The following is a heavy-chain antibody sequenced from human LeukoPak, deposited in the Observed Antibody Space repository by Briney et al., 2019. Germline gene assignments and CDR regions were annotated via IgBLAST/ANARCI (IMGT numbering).Heavy chain of an antibody. CDR3: ARGGISIFGVVIYMDV. V-gene: IGHV3-20*04. CDR2: INWNGGRT. J-gene: IGHJ6*03. Sequence: GGSLRLSCVGSGFTFGEYGMHWVRQVPGKGLELVSGINWNGGRTGYADSVKGRFTISRDNAKKSLYLQMNSLRVEDTALYYCARGGISIFGVVIYMDVWGKGTTVTVSS. CDR1: GFTFGEYG. D-gene: IGHD3-3*01.